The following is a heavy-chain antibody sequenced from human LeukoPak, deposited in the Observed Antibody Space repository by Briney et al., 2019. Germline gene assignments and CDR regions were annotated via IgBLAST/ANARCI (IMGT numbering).Heavy chain of an antibody. J-gene: IGHJ4*02. Sequence: GGSLRLSCAASGFTFSSNSMNWVRQAPGKGLEWVSSISSSSTYIYYADSVKGRFTISRDNAKNSLYLQMNSLRAEDTAVYYCARERGYGAFCFDLWGQGTLVTVSS. CDR1: GFTFSSNS. V-gene: IGHV3-21*01. D-gene: IGHD4-17*01. CDR3: ARERGYGAFCFDL. CDR2: ISSSSTYI.